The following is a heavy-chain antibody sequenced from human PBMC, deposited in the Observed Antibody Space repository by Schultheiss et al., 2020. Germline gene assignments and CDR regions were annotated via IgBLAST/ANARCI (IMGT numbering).Heavy chain of an antibody. V-gene: IGHV3-9*01. D-gene: IGHD6-13*01. CDR2: ISWNSGSI. Sequence: GGSLRLSCAASGFTFDDYAMHWVRQAPGKGLEWVSGISWNSGSIGYADSVKGRFTISRDNAKNSLYLQMNSLRAEDTALYYCARGVRGSSWYYFDYWGQGTLVTVYS. CDR3: ARGVRGSSWYYFDY. J-gene: IGHJ4*02. CDR1: GFTFDDYA.